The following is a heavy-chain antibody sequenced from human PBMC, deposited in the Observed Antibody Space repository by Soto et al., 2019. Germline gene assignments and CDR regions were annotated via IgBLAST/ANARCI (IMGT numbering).Heavy chain of an antibody. Sequence: GSLRLSCAASGFTFDDYTMHWVRQAPGKGLEWVSLISWDGGSTYYADSVKGRFTISRDNSKNSLYLQMNSLRTEDTALYYCAKDIQGVAAAGDISPYYYYGMDVWGQGTTVTVSS. J-gene: IGHJ6*02. CDR3: AKDIQGVAAAGDISPYYYYGMDV. CDR2: ISWDGGST. CDR1: GFTFDDYT. D-gene: IGHD6-13*01. V-gene: IGHV3-43*01.